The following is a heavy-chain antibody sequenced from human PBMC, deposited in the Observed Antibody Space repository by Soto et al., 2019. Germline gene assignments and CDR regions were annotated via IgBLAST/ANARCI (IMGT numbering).Heavy chain of an antibody. D-gene: IGHD6-19*01. CDR2: IYWDDDK. J-gene: IGHJ4*02. Sequence: QITLKESGPTLVKPTQTLTLTCTFSGFSLTTSGVGVGWIRQPPGKALEWLALIYWDDDKRYSPSLKSRLTITKDTSKNHVVLTMTNMDPVDTATYYCAHITGEWLVRGDYFDYWGQGTLVTVSS. CDR1: GFSLTTSGVG. V-gene: IGHV2-5*02. CDR3: AHITGEWLVRGDYFDY.